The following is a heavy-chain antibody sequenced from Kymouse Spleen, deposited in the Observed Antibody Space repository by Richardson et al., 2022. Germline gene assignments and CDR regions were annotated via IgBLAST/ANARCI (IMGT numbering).Heavy chain of an antibody. D-gene: IGHD1-7*01. Sequence: QLQLQESGPGLVKPSETLSLTCTVSGGSISSSSYYWGWIRQPPGKGLEWIGSIYYSGSTYYNPSLKSRVTISVDTSKNQFSLKLSSVTAADTAVYYCARQGNYVYYYYYYGMDVWGQGTTVTVSS. CDR1: GGSISSSSYY. CDR3: ARQGNYVYYYYYYGMDV. V-gene: IGHV4-39*01. CDR2: IYYSGST. J-gene: IGHJ6*02.